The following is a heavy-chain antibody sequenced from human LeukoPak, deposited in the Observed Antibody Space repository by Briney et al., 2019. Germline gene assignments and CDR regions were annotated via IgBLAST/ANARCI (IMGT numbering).Heavy chain of an antibody. CDR1: GFTFSSYA. D-gene: IGHD2-15*01. J-gene: IGHJ4*01. V-gene: IGHV3-23*01. Sequence: PGGSLRLSCAASGFTFSSYAMSWVRQAPGKGLEWVSAISGSGGSTYYADSVKGRFTISRDNSKNTLYLQMNSLRAEDTAVYYCAKDPDPNRCYPPQHYLGQGTLVTGSS. CDR2: ISGSGGST. CDR3: AKDPDPNRCYPPQHY.